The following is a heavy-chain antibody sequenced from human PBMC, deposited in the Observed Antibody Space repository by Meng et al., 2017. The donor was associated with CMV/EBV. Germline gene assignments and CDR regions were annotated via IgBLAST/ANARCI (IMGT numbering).Heavy chain of an antibody. J-gene: IGHJ5*02. D-gene: IGHD6-6*01. CDR2: INPSGGST. Sequence: QGQLVEAGAEVNKPGASVKVSCKASGYTFTSYYMHWVRQAPGQGLEWMGIINPSGGSTSYAQKFQGRVTMTRDTSTSTVYMELSSLRSEDTAVYYCAREEGIAARSDWFDPWGQGTLVTVSS. V-gene: IGHV1-46*01. CDR1: GYTFTSYY. CDR3: AREEGIAARSDWFDP.